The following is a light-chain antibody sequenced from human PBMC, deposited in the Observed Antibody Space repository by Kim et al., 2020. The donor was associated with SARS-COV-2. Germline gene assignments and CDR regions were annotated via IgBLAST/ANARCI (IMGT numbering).Light chain of an antibody. CDR3: QSYET. CDR1: ENLSASY. V-gene: IGKV3-20*01. J-gene: IGKJ2*01. CDR2: GAS. Sequence: EVVLTQSPCTLSLSPGDRATLSCRASENLSASYLAWYQQKPGQAPTLVIYGASIRAAGIPDRFSGSGSGADFTLTITRVEPEDFAVYYCQSYETFGQGTKLEI.